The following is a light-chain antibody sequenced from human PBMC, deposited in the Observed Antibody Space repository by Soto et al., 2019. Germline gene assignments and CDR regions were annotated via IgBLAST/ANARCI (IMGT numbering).Light chain of an antibody. CDR2: GAS. CDR1: QSVSSSY. V-gene: IGKV3-20*01. J-gene: IGKJ4*01. Sequence: EIVLTQSPGTLSLSPGERATLSCRASQSVSSSYLAWYQQKPGQAPRLLIYGASSRATGIPDSFSGSGSGTDFTLTISRLEPEDFAVYSCQQYGSSPELTFGGGTKVEIK. CDR3: QQYGSSPELT.